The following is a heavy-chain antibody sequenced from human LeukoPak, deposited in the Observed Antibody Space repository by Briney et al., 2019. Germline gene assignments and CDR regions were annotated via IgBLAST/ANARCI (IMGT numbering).Heavy chain of an antibody. V-gene: IGHV3-23*01. D-gene: IGHD3-22*01. CDR2: ISGSGGST. Sequence: QTGGSLRLSCAASGFTFRSYAMSWIRQAPGKGLEWVSAISGSGGSTNYADSVKGRFSISRDNSKNTLHLQMNSLRAEDTAVYYCAKVLRTPNYYDSSGYYYYYGMDVWGQGTTVTVSS. CDR3: AKVLRTPNYYDSSGYYYYYGMDV. J-gene: IGHJ6*02. CDR1: GFTFRSYA.